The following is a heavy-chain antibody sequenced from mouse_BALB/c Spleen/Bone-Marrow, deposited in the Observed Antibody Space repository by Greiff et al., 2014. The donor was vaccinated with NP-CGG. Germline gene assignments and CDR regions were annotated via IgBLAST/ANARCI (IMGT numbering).Heavy chain of an antibody. CDR3: ARRYYGNPFDY. Sequence: VKLLESGAELARLGASVKMSCKASGYTFTSCTMHWVKQRPGQGLEWIGYINPSSGYTNYNQKFKDKAILTADKSSSTAYMQLSSLTSEDSAVYYCARRYYGNPFDYWGQGTTLTVSS. CDR1: GYTFTSCT. J-gene: IGHJ2*01. V-gene: IGHV1-4*01. CDR2: INPSSGYT. D-gene: IGHD2-1*01.